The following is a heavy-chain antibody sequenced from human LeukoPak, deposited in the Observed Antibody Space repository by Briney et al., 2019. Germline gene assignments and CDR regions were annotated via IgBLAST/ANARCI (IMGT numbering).Heavy chain of an antibody. V-gene: IGHV3-21*01. CDR2: ISISSSYL. CDR1: GFTFSSYS. Sequence: PGGSLRLSCAASGFTFSSYSMIWVRQAPGKGLEWVSSISISSSYLYYADSVKGRFTISRDNAKNSLYLQMDSLRAEDTAVYYCARAVYGSGSYKPPNYYCYYYMDVWGKGTTVTVSS. CDR3: ARAVYGSGSYKPPNYYCYYYMDV. D-gene: IGHD3-10*01. J-gene: IGHJ6*03.